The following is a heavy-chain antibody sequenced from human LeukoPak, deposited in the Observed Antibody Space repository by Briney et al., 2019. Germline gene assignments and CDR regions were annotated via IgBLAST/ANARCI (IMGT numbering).Heavy chain of an antibody. V-gene: IGHV3-21*06. J-gene: IGHJ4*02. D-gene: IGHD1-14*01. CDR2: IGPTGSDR. CDR1: GLTFSTSG. CDR3: ATETNGRHYDY. Sequence: GGSLRLSCTASGLTFSTSGYKWVRQAPGKGLEWVASIGPTGSDRYHADSIKGRFTISRDNANNFLYLQMNSLRAEDTAVYYCATETNGRHYDYWGQGTLLTVSS.